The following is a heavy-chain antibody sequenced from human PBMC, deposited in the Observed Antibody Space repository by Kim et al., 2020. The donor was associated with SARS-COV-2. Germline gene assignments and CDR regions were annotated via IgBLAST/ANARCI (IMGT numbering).Heavy chain of an antibody. V-gene: IGHV1-69*04. Sequence: SVKVSCKASGGTFSSYAISWVRQAPGQGLAWMGRIIPILGIANYAQKFQGRVTITADKSTSTAYMELSSLRSEDTAVYYCARDHGPWDWYFALLGRGTL. CDR2: IIPILGIA. J-gene: IGHJ2*01. CDR3: ARDHGPWDWYFAL. D-gene: IGHD7-27*01. CDR1: GGTFSSYA.